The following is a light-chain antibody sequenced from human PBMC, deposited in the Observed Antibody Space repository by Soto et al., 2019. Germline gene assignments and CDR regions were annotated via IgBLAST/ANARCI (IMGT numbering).Light chain of an antibody. J-gene: IGKJ4*01. CDR2: DVS. CDR1: QRISGW. V-gene: IGKV1-39*01. Sequence: DIPMTQSPSTLCASVGDAVTIXCRASQRISGWLDWHQQKPGKAPKLLIYDVSALKRGGPSRFSGSGSGTDFTRTISSLQHEDFATYYGQQSYSTPPAFGGGTKVDIK. CDR3: QQSYSTPPA.